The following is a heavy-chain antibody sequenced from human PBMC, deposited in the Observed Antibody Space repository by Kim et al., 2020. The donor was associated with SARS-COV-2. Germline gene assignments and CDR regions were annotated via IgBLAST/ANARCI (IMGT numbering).Heavy chain of an antibody. D-gene: IGHD4-17*01. V-gene: IGHV4-4*02. CDR3: ARDQTTVPSWRNWFDP. J-gene: IGHJ5*02. CDR2: IYHSGST. Sequence: SETLSLTCAVSGGSISSSNWWSWVRQPPGKRLEWIGEIYHSGSTNYNPSLKSRVTISVDKSKNQFSLKLSSVTAADTAVYYCARDQTTVPSWRNWFDPWGQGTLVTVSS. CDR1: GGSISSSNW.